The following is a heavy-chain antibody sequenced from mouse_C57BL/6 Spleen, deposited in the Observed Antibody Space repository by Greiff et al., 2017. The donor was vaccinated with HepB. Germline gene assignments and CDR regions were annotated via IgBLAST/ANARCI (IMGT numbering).Heavy chain of an antibody. V-gene: IGHV5-17*01. CDR2: ISSGSSTI. J-gene: IGHJ4*01. Sequence: EVKLVESGGGLVKPGGSLKLSCAASGFTISDYGMHWVRQAPEKGLEWVAYISSGSSTIYYADTVKGRFTISRDNAKNTLFLQMTSLRSEDTAMYYCAKDIYYDYEFSYAMDYWGQGTSVTVSS. D-gene: IGHD2-4*01. CDR3: AKDIYYDYEFSYAMDY. CDR1: GFTISDYG.